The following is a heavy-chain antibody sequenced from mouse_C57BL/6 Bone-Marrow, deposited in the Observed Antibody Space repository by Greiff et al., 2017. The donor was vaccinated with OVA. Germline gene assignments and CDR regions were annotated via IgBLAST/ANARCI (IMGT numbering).Heavy chain of an antibody. CDR1: GYTFTSYW. V-gene: IGHV1-61*01. CDR3: AIYYGYGY. Sequence: VQLQQPGAELVRPGSSVKLSCKASGYTFTSYWMDWVKQRPGQGLEWIGNIYPSDSETHYNQKFKDKATLTVDKSSSTAYMQLSSLTSEDSAVYYCAIYYGYGYWGQGTTLTVSS. CDR2: IYPSDSET. J-gene: IGHJ2*01. D-gene: IGHD2-2*01.